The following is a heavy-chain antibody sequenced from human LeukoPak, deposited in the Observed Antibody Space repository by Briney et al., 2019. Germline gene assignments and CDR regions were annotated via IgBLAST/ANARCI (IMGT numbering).Heavy chain of an antibody. D-gene: IGHD6-19*01. CDR2: INAGNGNT. CDR3: ARVVKYRSGPLTDLLPYYFDY. CDR1: GYTFTSYA. V-gene: IGHV1-3*03. Sequence: ASVKVSCKASGYTFTSYAMHWVRQAPGQRLEWMGWINAGNGNTKYSQEFQGRVTITGDTSASTAYTELSSLRSEDMAVYYCARVVKYRSGPLTDLLPYYFDYWGQGTLVTVSS. J-gene: IGHJ4*02.